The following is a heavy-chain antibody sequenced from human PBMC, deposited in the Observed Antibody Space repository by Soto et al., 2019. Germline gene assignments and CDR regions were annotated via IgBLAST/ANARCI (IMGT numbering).Heavy chain of an antibody. CDR3: AAERGHGGTYR. V-gene: IGHV4-59*01. CDR1: GASIRNYY. CDR2: IHYSGST. J-gene: IGHJ5*02. Sequence: PSETLSLTCTVSGASIRNYYWSWIRQPPGKGLEWIGYIHYSGSTNYNPSLKSRLTISVDTSKNQFSLKLNSVIAADTAVYYCAAERGHGGTYRWGQGXLVTVSS. D-gene: IGHD1-26*01.